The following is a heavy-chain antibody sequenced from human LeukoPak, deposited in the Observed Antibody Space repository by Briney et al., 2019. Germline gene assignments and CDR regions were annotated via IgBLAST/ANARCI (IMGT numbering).Heavy chain of an antibody. CDR2: IYPGDSDT. V-gene: IGHV5-51*01. CDR1: GYRFTSYW. CDR3: ARGLGYSGSWYFDY. Sequence: GASLEISWKGSGYRFTSYWIAWGRQMPGKGLESMGIIYPGDSDTRYSPSFQGQVTISADKSISTAYLQWSSLKASDTAMYYCARGLGYSGSWYFDYWGQGTLVTVSS. J-gene: IGHJ4*02. D-gene: IGHD6-13*01.